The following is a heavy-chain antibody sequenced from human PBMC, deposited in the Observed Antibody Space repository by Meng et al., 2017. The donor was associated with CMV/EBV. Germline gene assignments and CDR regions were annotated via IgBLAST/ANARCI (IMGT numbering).Heavy chain of an antibody. CDR3: ARGNSPEHTEDIVVVPAARAEGYYGMDV. J-gene: IGHJ6*02. V-gene: IGHV1-2*02. CDR1: GYTFTGYY. CDR2: INPNSGGT. Sequence: ASVKVSCKASGYTFTGYYMHWVRQAPGQGLEWMGWINPNSGGTNYAQKFQGRVTMTRDTSISTAYMELSRLRSDDTAVYYCARGNSPEHTEDIVVVPAARAEGYYGMDVWGQGTTVTVSS. D-gene: IGHD2-2*01.